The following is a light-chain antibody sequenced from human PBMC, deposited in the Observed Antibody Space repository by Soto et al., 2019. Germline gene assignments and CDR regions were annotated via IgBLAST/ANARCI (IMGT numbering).Light chain of an antibody. CDR3: QQYNTCPPIT. Sequence: EIVMTQSPATLSVSPGERATLSCRASQSVGSNLAWYQQKPGQAPRLLIYGASTRATGIPARFRGSGSGTQFTHTISSLQSEDFAVYYCQQYNTCPPITYDHGTRLDLK. CDR2: GAS. V-gene: IGKV3-15*01. J-gene: IGKJ5*01. CDR1: QSVGSN.